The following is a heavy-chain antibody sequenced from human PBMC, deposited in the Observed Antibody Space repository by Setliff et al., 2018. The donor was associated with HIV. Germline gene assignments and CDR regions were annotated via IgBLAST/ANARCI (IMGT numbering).Heavy chain of an antibody. D-gene: IGHD3-10*01. CDR2: IYYSGST. V-gene: IGHV4-39*01. CDR3: ASLDGSESPYIYYYYMDV. J-gene: IGHJ6*03. Sequence: SETLSLTCTVSGGSISSSRSFWGWIRQPPGKGLEWIGSIYYSGSTYYNPSLKSRAAISVDTSKNQISLKLSSVTAADTAVYYCASLDGSESPYIYYYYMDVWGEGTAVTVSS. CDR1: GGSISSSRSF.